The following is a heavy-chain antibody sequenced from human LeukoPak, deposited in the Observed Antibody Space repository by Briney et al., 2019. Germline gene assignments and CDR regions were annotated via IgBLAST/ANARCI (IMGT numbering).Heavy chain of an antibody. J-gene: IGHJ5*02. D-gene: IGHD6-13*01. CDR2: IYYSGST. V-gene: IGHV4-39*01. CDR3: ARLIIAAAGPGRWFDP. CDR1: GGSINSSNYY. Sequence: SETLSLTCTVSGGSINSSNYYWGWIRQPPGKGLEWIGSIYYSGSTFYNPSLKSRVTMSVDTSKNQFSLNLSSVTAADTAVYYCARLIIAAAGPGRWFDPWGQGTLVTVSS.